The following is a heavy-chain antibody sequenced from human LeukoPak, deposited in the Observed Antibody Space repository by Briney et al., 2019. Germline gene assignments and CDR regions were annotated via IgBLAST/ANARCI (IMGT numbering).Heavy chain of an antibody. V-gene: IGHV1-18*04. CDR3: ARDGSLFSSSWNDAFDI. D-gene: IGHD6-13*01. CDR2: ISAYNGNT. CDR1: GYTFTGYY. Sequence: ASVKVSCKASGYTFTGYYMHWVRQAPGQGLEWMGWISAYNGNTNYAQKLQGRVTMTTDTSTSTAYMELRSLRSDDTAVYYCARDGSLFSSSWNDAFDIWGQGTMVTVSS. J-gene: IGHJ3*02.